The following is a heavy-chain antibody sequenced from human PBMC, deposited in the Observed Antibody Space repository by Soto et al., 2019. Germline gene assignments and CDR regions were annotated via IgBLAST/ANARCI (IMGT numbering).Heavy chain of an antibody. V-gene: IGHV3-30*18. CDR1: GFSFSAYG. CDR3: AKVIRADSTSFNFYYYSGMDV. CDR2: ISNDGSNK. D-gene: IGHD6-6*01. Sequence: ESGGGVVQPGRSLRLSCAASGFSFSAYGMHWVRQAPGRGLEWMAVISNDGSNKYYADSVKGRFTISRDNSKDTLFLQMNSLRGEDTAIYYCAKVIRADSTSFNFYYYSGMDVWGQGTTVTVSS. J-gene: IGHJ6*02.